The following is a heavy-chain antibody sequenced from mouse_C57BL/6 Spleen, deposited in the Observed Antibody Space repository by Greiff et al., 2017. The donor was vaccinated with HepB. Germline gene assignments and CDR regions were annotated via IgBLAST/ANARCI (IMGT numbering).Heavy chain of an antibody. V-gene: IGHV5-16*01. CDR2: INYDGSST. D-gene: IGHD1-1*01. CDR3: ARAAITTVVATGYFDV. CDR1: GFTFSDYY. Sequence: EVNVVESEGGLVQPGSSMKLSCTASGFTFSDYYMAWVRQVPEKGLEWVANINYDGSSTYYLDSLKSRFIISRDNAKNILYLQMSSLKSEDTATYYCARAAITTVVATGYFDVWGTGTTVTVSS. J-gene: IGHJ1*03.